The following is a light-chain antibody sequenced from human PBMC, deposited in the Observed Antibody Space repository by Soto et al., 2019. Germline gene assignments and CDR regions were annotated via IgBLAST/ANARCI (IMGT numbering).Light chain of an antibody. V-gene: IGKV2D-29*02. J-gene: IGKJ5*01. Sequence: DVVMTQTPPSLSVAPVQPSSICCKSSQSLLHITGETFLFWYLQKPGQSPQLLIYEVSTRVSGVPDRFSGSGSGTDFTLEISRVETDDVGIYYCMQSTQLPPTFGQGTRLEI. CDR1: QSLLHITGETF. CDR2: EVS. CDR3: MQSTQLPPT.